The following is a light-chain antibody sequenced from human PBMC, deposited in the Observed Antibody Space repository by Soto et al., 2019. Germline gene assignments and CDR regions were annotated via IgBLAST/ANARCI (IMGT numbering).Light chain of an antibody. Sequence: QPVLTQSSSASASLGSSVKLTCILSSGHNTYTIAWHQQQPGKAPRFLMTLDRSGSYNRGSGVPDRFSGSSSGADRYLTISNLQFEDEGDYYCETWYSNTHKVFGGGTKLTVL. CDR3: ETWYSNTHKV. CDR2: LDRSGSY. J-gene: IGLJ3*02. CDR1: SGHNTYT. V-gene: IGLV4-60*02.